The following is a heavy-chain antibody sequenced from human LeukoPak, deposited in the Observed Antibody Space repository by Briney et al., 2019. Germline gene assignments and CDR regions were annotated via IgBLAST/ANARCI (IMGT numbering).Heavy chain of an antibody. Sequence: PGGCLRLSCAASGFTFSSIAMSWVRQAPGKGLEWVSAIRSNGETAYNVASVKGRFTISRDKARQTLYLQMNSLRVEDTAIYYCAKGQEVDDGFFDSWGQGTLVTVSS. D-gene: IGHD1-1*01. CDR1: GFTFSSIA. V-gene: IGHV3-23*01. CDR3: AKGQEVDDGFFDS. J-gene: IGHJ4*02. CDR2: IRSNGETA.